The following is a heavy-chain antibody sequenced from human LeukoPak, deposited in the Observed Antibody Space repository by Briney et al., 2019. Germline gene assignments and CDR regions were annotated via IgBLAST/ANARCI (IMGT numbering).Heavy chain of an antibody. CDR1: GYSISSGYY. CDR3: ARSAGGSNYYGMDV. CDR2: IYHSGNT. V-gene: IGHV4-38-2*02. Sequence: SETLSLTCSVSGYSISSGYYWGWIRQPPGKGLEWIGSIYHSGNTYYNPSLKSRVTISVDTSKNQFSLKLSSVTAADTAVYYCARSAGGSNYYGMDVWGQGTTVTVSS. J-gene: IGHJ6*02.